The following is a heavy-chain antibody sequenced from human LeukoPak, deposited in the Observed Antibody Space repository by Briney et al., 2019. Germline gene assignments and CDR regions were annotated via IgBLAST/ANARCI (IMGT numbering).Heavy chain of an antibody. J-gene: IGHJ6*03. CDR3: ARQHDSYYYYYIDV. CDR1: GYSISNGYY. CDR2: LYHSDSA. Sequence: SETLSLTCAVSGYSISNGYYWVWIRQPPGRGLEWFGSLYHSDSAYHNTSLRSRVSMSVDTSKNQFSLTLSFVTAADTAVYYCARQHDSYYYYYIDVWGSGTTVTVSS. V-gene: IGHV4-38-2*01.